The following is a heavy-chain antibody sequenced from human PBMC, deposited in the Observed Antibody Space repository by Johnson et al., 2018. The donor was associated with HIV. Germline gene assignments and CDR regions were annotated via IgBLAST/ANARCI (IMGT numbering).Heavy chain of an antibody. Sequence: QVQLVESGGGLVQPGGSLRLSCAASGFTFSSYAMHWVRQAPGKGLEWVAVISYDGSNKYYADSVKGRFTISRDNSKNTLYLQMNSLRAEDTAVYYCVYAGPTFHDAFDIWGQGTMVTVSS. CDR1: GFTFSSYA. D-gene: IGHD2-8*01. CDR3: VYAGPTFHDAFDI. J-gene: IGHJ3*02. CDR2: ISYDGSNK. V-gene: IGHV3-30-3*01.